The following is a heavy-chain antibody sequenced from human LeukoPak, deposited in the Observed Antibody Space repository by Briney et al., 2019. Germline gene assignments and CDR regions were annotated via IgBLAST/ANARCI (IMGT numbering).Heavy chain of an antibody. Sequence: GGSLRLSCAASGFTFSRYWMHWVRQAPGKGLVWVSRIKSDGSSTNYADSVKGRFTISRDNAKNTLYLQMNSLRAEDTAVYYCARDWAAVTPSYFDYWGQGTLVTVSS. CDR2: IKSDGSST. CDR3: ARDWAAVTPSYFDY. V-gene: IGHV3-74*01. CDR1: GFTFSRYW. J-gene: IGHJ4*02. D-gene: IGHD6-13*01.